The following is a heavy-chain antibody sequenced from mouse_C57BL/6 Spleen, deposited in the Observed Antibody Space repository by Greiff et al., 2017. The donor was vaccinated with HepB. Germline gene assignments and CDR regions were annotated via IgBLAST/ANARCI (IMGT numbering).Heavy chain of an antibody. CDR2: IYPRSGNT. D-gene: IGHD1-1*02. V-gene: IGHV1-81*01. J-gene: IGHJ2*01. Sequence: VKLQESGAELARPGASVKLSCKASGYTFTSYGISWVKQRTGQGLEWIGEIYPRSGNTYYNEKFKGKATLTADKSSSTAYMELRSLTSEDSAVYFCARWVGDYFDYWGQGTTLTVSS. CDR3: ARWVGDYFDY. CDR1: GYTFTSYG.